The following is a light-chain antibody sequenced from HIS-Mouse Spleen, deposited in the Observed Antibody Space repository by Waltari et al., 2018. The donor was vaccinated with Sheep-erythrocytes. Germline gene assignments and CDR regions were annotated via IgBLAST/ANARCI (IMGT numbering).Light chain of an antibody. CDR3: SSYAGSNNWV. Sequence: QSALTQPPSASGSPGQSVTISCTGTSSDVVGYNYVSWSQQHPGKAPKLLIYQVSNRPSGVPVRFSGSKSGNTAAMTVSGRQAEDEADYYCSSYAGSNNWVFGGGTKLTVL. CDR2: QVS. V-gene: IGLV2-8*01. CDR1: SSDVVGYNY. J-gene: IGLJ3*02.